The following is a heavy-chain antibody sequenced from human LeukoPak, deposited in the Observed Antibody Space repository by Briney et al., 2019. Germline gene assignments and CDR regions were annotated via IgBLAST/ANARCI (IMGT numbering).Heavy chain of an antibody. Sequence: QPGGSLRLSCAASGFTFSAYSMNWVRQAPGKGLEWVSYITGSSSTIYYADSVKGRFTISRDNAKNSLYLRMNSLRDEDTAVYYCARVAHHDFWSGYSMTLNGMDVWGQGTTVTVSS. CDR1: GFTFSAYS. CDR2: ITGSSSTI. CDR3: ARVAHHDFWSGYSMTLNGMDV. J-gene: IGHJ6*02. D-gene: IGHD3-3*01. V-gene: IGHV3-48*02.